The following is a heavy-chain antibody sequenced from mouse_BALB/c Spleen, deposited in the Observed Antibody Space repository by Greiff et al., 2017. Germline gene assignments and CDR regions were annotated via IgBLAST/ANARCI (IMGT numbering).Heavy chain of an antibody. CDR2: IDPANGNT. D-gene: IGHD1-2*01. J-gene: IGHJ4*01. Sequence: SGAELVKPGASVKLSCTASGFNIKDTYMHWVKQRPEQGLEWNGRIDPANGNTKYDPKFQGKATITADTSSNTAYLQLSSLTSEDTAVYYCARSGYFFYAMDYWGQGTSVTVSS. CDR1: GFNIKDTY. V-gene: IGHV14-3*02. CDR3: ARSGYFFYAMDY.